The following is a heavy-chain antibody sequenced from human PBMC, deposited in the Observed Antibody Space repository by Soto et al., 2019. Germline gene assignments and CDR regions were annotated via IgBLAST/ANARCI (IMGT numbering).Heavy chain of an antibody. CDR3: ARQGSWPYYYYGLDV. J-gene: IGHJ6*02. D-gene: IGHD1-26*01. CDR2: IRTYNGDT. CDR1: GYTFTTSG. Sequence: QVQLVQSGPEVRKSGASVKVSCEASGYTFTTSGISWVRQVPGQVLEWMGWIRTYNGDTNSAQNFQGRVLMTADTSTGTAYMELMSLKSDDTAVYYCARQGSWPYYYYGLDVWGQGTTVTVSS. V-gene: IGHV1-18*01.